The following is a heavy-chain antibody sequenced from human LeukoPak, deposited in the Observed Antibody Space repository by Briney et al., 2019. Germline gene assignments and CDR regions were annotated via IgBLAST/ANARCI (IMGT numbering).Heavy chain of an antibody. D-gene: IGHD2-2*01. V-gene: IGHV3-11*01. CDR2: VSSSSSTI. CDR3: ARLQKQYQLLTYYYYYYMDV. Sequence: GGSLRLSCAASGFTFLGYYMSWIRQAPGKGLEWVSYVSSSSSTIYYADSVKGRFTISRDNAKNSLFLQMNSLRAEDTAVYYVARLQKQYQLLTYYYYYYMDVWGKGTTVTISS. J-gene: IGHJ6*03. CDR1: GFTFLGYY.